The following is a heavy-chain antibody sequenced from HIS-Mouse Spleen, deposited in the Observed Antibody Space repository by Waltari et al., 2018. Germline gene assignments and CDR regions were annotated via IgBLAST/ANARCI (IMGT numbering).Heavy chain of an antibody. CDR2: INHSGRT. CDR1: GGSFSGYY. D-gene: IGHD1-26*01. V-gene: IGHV4-34*01. Sequence: QVQLQQWGAGLLKPSETLSLTCAVYGGSFSGYYWSWIRQPPGKGLEWIGAINHSGRTNYNPSLKGRVTISVDTSKNQLSLKLSSVTAADTAVYYCARMGPASGSYGDYWGQGTLVTVSS. J-gene: IGHJ4*02. CDR3: ARMGPASGSYGDY.